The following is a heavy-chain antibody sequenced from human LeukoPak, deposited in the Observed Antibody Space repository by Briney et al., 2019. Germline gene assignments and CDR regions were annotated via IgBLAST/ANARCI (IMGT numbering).Heavy chain of an antibody. CDR1: GYTFTGYY. J-gene: IGHJ4*02. CDR3: ARPNYYYDSSPPFDY. D-gene: IGHD3-22*01. V-gene: IGHV1-2*02. Sequence: GASVKVSCKASGYTFTGYYMHWVRQAPGQGLEWMGWINPNSGGTNYAQKFQGRVTMTRDTSISTAYMELSRLRSDDTAVYYCARPNYYYDSSPPFDYWGQGTLVTVSS. CDR2: INPNSGGT.